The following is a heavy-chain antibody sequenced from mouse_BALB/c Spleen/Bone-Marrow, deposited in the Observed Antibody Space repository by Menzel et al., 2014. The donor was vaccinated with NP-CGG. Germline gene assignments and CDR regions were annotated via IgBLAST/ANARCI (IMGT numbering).Heavy chain of an antibody. CDR2: INPSNSRT. D-gene: IGHD2-1*01. J-gene: IGHJ4*01. CDR3: ARDGNYRYAMDY. V-gene: IGHV1S81*02. Sequence: QVQLQQSGDELVKPGASVKLSCKASGFTFTSYWIHWVKQRPGRGPEWIGEINPSNSRTNYNEKFKSKATLTEDKSSSTAYMQLSSLTSEDSAVYYCARDGNYRYAMDYWGQGTSVTVSS. CDR1: GFTFTSYW.